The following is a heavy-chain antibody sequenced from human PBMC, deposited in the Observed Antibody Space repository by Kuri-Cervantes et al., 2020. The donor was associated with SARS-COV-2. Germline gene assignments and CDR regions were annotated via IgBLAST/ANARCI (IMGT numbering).Heavy chain of an antibody. CDR1: GFTFISYA. Sequence: GGSLRLSCAASGFTFISYAMHWVRQAPGKGPEWVAFISYDGSNKYYADSVKGRFTTSRDNSKITLYLQMNSLRAEDTAVYYCASELLWNFELWGRGTLVTVSS. CDR2: ISYDGSNK. J-gene: IGHJ2*01. CDR3: ASELLWNFEL. V-gene: IGHV3-30*04. D-gene: IGHD1-26*01.